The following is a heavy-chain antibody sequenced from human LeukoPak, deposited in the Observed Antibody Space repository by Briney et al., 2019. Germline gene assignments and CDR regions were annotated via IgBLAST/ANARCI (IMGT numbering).Heavy chain of an antibody. V-gene: IGHV5-51*01. CDR2: IYPADSDT. CDR1: GYRFTTYW. D-gene: IGHD5-18*01. J-gene: IGHJ4*02. Sequence: GESLKISCKGSGYRFTTYWIGWVRQMPGEGLEWMGIIYPADSDTKYSPSFQGQVTISADKSITTAYLQWSSLKASDTAMYYCARHSGNSWSTPDYWGQGTLVTVSS. CDR3: ARHSGNSWSTPDY.